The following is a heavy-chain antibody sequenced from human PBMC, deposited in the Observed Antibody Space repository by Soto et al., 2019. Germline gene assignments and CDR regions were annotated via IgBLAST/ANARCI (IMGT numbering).Heavy chain of an antibody. CDR3: ASAAVTGTAGLDF. J-gene: IGHJ4*02. CDR1: GYTFSGFY. D-gene: IGHD6-19*01. Sequence: SSVKVSCKASGYTFSGFYMHWVRQAPGQGLEWMGWINPNSGGTKYAEKFQGRVTMTRDTSISTAYVELSRLTSDDTAVYYCASAAVTGTAGLDFWGQGTMVTVSS. V-gene: IGHV1-2*02. CDR2: INPNSGGT.